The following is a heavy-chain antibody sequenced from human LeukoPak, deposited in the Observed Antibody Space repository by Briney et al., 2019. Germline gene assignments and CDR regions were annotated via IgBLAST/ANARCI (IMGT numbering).Heavy chain of an antibody. D-gene: IGHD2-21*02. CDR1: GFTFSSYS. CDR3: AKEIYCIGDCLTDDP. V-gene: IGHV3-23*01. J-gene: IGHJ5*02. Sequence: GGFLRLSCAASGFTFSSYSMNWVRQAPGKGLEWVSTISGSGDSTYYADSVKGRFTISRDNSKNTLYLQMNSLRAEDTAVYYCAKEIYCIGDCLTDDPWGQGTLVTVSS. CDR2: ISGSGDST.